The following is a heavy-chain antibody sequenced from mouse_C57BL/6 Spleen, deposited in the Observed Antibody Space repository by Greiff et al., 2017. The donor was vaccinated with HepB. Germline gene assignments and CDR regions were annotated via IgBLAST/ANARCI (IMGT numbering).Heavy chain of an antibody. J-gene: IGHJ2*01. CDR1: GFTFSNYW. CDR3: TGYKLGRLYYFDY. Sequence: EVKLLESGGGLVQPGGSMKLSCVASGFTFSNYWMNWVRQSPEKGLEWVAQIRLKSDNYATHYAESVKGRFTISRDDSKSSVYLQMNNLRAEDTGIYYCTGYKLGRLYYFDYWGQGTTLTVSS. CDR2: IRLKSDNYAT. D-gene: IGHD4-1*01. V-gene: IGHV6-3*01.